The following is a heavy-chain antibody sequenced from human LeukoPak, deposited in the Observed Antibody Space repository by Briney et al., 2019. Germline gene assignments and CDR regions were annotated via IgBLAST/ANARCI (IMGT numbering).Heavy chain of an antibody. CDR2: ITGSGEGR. CDR3: AKDPNGDYLGAFDF. CDR1: GFAFGNYG. D-gene: IGHD4-17*01. Sequence: GGSLRLTCRGSGFAFGNYGMTWVRQAPGKGLEWVSAITGSGEGRRYTDAVTGRFTISRDNSRNTLFLQMDSLRADDTAVYYCAKDPNGDYLGAFDFWGPGTLVTVSS. J-gene: IGHJ3*01. V-gene: IGHV3-23*01.